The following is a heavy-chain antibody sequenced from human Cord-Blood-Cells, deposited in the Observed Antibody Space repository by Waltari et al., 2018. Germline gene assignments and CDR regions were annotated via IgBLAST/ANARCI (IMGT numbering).Heavy chain of an antibody. CDR2: IYYSGGT. D-gene: IGHD2-15*01. J-gene: IGHJ2*01. V-gene: IGHV4-39*01. CDR3: ASRGVQDVFDL. CDR1: GGSISSSSYY. Sequence: QLQLQESGPGLVKPSETLSLTCTVSGGSISSSSYYWGWIRQPPGKGLEWIGSIYYSGGTYNNPSLKSRVTISVDTSKNQFSLKLSSVTAADTAVYYCASRGVQDVFDLWGRGTLVTVSS.